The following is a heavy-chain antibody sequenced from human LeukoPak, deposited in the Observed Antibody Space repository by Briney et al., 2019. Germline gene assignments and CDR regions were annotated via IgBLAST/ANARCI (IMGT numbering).Heavy chain of an antibody. CDR3: ARDVARYYYDSSGYYSTRADYYYYMDV. Sequence: PGGSLRLSCEASGFTFNKYFMSWVRQAPGKGREWVANIQQDGSEINYVNSVKGRFTIYRDNAKNSLYLQMNSLRAEDTAVYYCARDVARYYYDSSGYYSTRADYYYYMDVWGKGTTVTVSS. J-gene: IGHJ6*03. D-gene: IGHD3-22*01. CDR1: GFTFNKYF. CDR2: IQQDGSEI. V-gene: IGHV3-7*01.